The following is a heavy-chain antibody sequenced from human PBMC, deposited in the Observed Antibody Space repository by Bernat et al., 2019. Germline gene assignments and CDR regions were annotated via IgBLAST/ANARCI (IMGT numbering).Heavy chain of an antibody. CDR1: GFIFSSYG. D-gene: IGHD1-26*01. V-gene: IGHV3-30*18. CDR2: ISYDGSAK. CDR3: AKGPWERREY. J-gene: IGHJ4*02. Sequence: QEQLVESGGGVVQPGRSLRLSCAGSGFIFSSYGMHWVRQAPGKGLEWMAVISYDGSAKYYADSVKGRFTISRDNTNNMLYLQMSSLTTEDTAVYYCAKGPWERREYWGQGTLVTVSS.